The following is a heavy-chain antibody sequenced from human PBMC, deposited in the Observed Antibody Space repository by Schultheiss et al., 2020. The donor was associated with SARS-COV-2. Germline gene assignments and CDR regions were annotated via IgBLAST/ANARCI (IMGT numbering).Heavy chain of an antibody. CDR1: GFTFNNFA. J-gene: IGHJ6*02. D-gene: IGHD6-19*01. Sequence: GGSLRLSCTASGFTFNNFAMSWVRRSPGRGLEWVSVIYSGGSTYYADSVKGRFTISRDNSKNTLYLQMNSLRAEDTAVYYCARENSSGTYYYYYYGMDVWGQGTTVTVSS. CDR3: ARENSSGTYYYYYYGMDV. CDR2: IYSGGST. V-gene: IGHV3-66*01.